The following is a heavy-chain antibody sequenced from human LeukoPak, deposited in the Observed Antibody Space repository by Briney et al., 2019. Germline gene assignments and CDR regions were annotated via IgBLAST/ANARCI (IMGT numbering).Heavy chain of an antibody. Sequence: SVKVSCKAFGATLNIGHAFIWARQAPGQGLQWMGRIIPFLGEVNNAQNFQGRVSFTADKSTATMYMEMKSLRLDDTAIYYCSPCGHAYDWFGPWGQGTLVTVSS. CDR2: IIPFLGEV. CDR1: GATLNIGHA. J-gene: IGHJ5*02. CDR3: SPCGHAYDWFGP. D-gene: IGHD5-12*01. V-gene: IGHV1-69*04.